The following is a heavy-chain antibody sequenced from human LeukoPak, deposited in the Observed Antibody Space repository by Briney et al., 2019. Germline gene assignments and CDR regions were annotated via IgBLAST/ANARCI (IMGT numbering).Heavy chain of an antibody. CDR1: GGSISSSGSC. V-gene: IGHV4-39*01. CDR2: LYYGGST. CDR3: ARCTYDYDSGTYYFYNWFDP. J-gene: IGHJ5*02. Sequence: PSETLSLTCSVSGGSISSSGSCWAWIRQPPGKGLEWIASLYYGGSTHYNPSLKSRVTISVDTSKNQFSLKLSSATAADTAVFYCARCTYDYDSGTYYFYNWFDPWGQGTLVTVSS. D-gene: IGHD3-10*01.